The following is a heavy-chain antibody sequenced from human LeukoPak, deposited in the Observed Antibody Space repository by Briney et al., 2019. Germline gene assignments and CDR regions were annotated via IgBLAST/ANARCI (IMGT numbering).Heavy chain of an antibody. CDR3: ARDSRVSADY. V-gene: IGHV1-2*06. Sequence: ASVKVSCKTSGYTFSGYYIHWVRQAPGQGLEWLGRIDPKSGGTGFAHNFQGRVTMTTDTSISTVYMDLSSLRSDDTAVCYCARDSRVSADYWGQRTLVTVSS. J-gene: IGHJ4*02. CDR2: IDPKSGGT. CDR1: GYTFSGYY. D-gene: IGHD2-8*01.